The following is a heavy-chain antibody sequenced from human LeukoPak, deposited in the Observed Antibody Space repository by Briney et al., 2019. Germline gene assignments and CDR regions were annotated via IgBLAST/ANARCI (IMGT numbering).Heavy chain of an antibody. CDR3: AKDGVPSRYFGRNYFDY. CDR2: IRYDGTNK. D-gene: IGHD3-9*01. V-gene: IGHV3-30*02. Sequence: GGSLRLSCAASGFTFSSYGMHWVRQAPGKGLEWVAFIRYDGTNKYYADSVKGRFTISRDDFKNTLYLKMNNLRAEDTAVYYCAKDGVPSRYFGRNYFDYWGQGALVTVSS. CDR1: GFTFSSYG. J-gene: IGHJ4*02.